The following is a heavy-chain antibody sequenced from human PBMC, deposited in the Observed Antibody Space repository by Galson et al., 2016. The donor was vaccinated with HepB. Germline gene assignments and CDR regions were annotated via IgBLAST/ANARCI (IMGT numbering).Heavy chain of an antibody. V-gene: IGHV2-70*01. Sequence: PALVKPTQTLTLTCTFSGFSLTTSGMSVTWIRQPPGKALEWLALIDWDDDKYYSTSLKTRLTIPKDTSNNQVVLTMTNMDPVDTATYYCARMPHSGESTKYYYYGVDVWGQGTTVTVSS. D-gene: IGHD7-27*01. J-gene: IGHJ6*02. CDR1: GFSLTTSGMS. CDR2: IDWDDDK. CDR3: ARMPHSGESTKYYYYGVDV.